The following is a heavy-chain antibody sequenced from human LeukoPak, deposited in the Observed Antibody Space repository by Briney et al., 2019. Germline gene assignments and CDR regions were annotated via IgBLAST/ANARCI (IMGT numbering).Heavy chain of an antibody. V-gene: IGHV1-2*02. D-gene: IGHD3-3*01. J-gene: IGHJ4*02. CDR3: AKLNDFWSGSSPY. Sequence: GASVKVSCKASGYTFTGYYMHWVRQAPGQGLEWMGWINPNSGGTNYAQKFQGRVTMTRDTSISTAYMELSRLRSDDTAVHYCAKLNDFWSGSSPYWGQGTLVTVSS. CDR2: INPNSGGT. CDR1: GYTFTGYY.